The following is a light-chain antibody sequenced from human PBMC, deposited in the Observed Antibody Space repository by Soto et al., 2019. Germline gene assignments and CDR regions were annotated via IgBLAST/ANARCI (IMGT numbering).Light chain of an antibody. CDR2: GAS. Sequence: EIVMTQSPATLSVSPGQRGTLSCRASQIVGNSLAWYQQKPGQAPRLLIYGASNRATGIPDRFSGSGSGTDFTLTISRLEPEDFAVYYCQQYGSSGTFGQGTKVDIK. CDR3: QQYGSSGT. CDR1: QIVGNS. V-gene: IGKV3-20*01. J-gene: IGKJ1*01.